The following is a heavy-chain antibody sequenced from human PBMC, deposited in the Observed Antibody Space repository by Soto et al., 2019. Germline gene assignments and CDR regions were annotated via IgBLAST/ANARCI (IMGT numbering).Heavy chain of an antibody. J-gene: IGHJ4*02. CDR3: VCGGNYFVY. CDR1: GFSFDTYW. V-gene: IGHV3-7*01. D-gene: IGHD3-16*01. CDR2: IDQGGSER. Sequence: EVQLVESGGGLVQPGAALRLSCAASGFSFDTYWMTWVRQPPGKGLEWVANIDQGGSERYYVDSVRGRSTISRDNDKNSLYLQMNSLRAEDTAVYYCVCGGNYFVYWGQGTLVTVSP.